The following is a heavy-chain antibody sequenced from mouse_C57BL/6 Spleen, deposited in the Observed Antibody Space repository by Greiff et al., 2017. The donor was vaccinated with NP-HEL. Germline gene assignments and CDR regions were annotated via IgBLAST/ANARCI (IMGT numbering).Heavy chain of an antibody. CDR2: IYPGRGST. CDR3: ARDYSNL. J-gene: IGHJ2*01. Sequence: QVQLQQSGAELVKPGASVKMSCKASGYTFTSYWITWVKQRPGQGLEWIGDIYPGRGSTHYNEKFKSKATLTVDTSSSTAYMQLSSLTSEDSAVYYCARDYSNLWGQGTTLTVSS. CDR1: GYTFTSYW. D-gene: IGHD2-5*01. V-gene: IGHV1-55*01.